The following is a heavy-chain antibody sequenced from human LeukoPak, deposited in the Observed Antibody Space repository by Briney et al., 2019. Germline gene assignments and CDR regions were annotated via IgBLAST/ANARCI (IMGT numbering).Heavy chain of an antibody. V-gene: IGHV4-59*12. Sequence: SETLSLTCTVSGGSISSYYWSWIRQPPGKGLEWIGYIYHSGSTYYNPSLKSRVTISVDRSKNQFSLKLSSVTAADTAVYYCARAGGSSSGGGPFDYWGQGTLVTVSS. CDR2: IYHSGST. D-gene: IGHD6-6*01. CDR1: GGSISSYY. CDR3: ARAGGSSSGGGPFDY. J-gene: IGHJ4*02.